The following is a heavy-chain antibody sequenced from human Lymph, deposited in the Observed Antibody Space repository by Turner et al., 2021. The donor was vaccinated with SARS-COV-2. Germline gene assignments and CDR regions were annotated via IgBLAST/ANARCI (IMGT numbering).Heavy chain of an antibody. CDR3: ARFTASIEVTGRYFDY. V-gene: IGHV1-18*01. Sequence: QVQLVQSGAEVKKPGASVKVSCKASGYTFTSYGISWVRQAPGQGLEWMGWISVYNGNTNYAQKLQGRVTMTTDTSTSTAYMALRSLRSDDTAVYYCARFTASIEVTGRYFDYWGQGTLVTVSS. CDR2: ISVYNGNT. J-gene: IGHJ4*02. CDR1: GYTFTSYG. D-gene: IGHD6-19*01.